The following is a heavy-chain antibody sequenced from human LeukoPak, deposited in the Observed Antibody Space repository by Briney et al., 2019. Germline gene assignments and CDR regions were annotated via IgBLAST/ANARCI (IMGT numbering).Heavy chain of an antibody. CDR3: ARDHNAYDI. Sequence: SGGSLRLSCAASGFTFDDHGMNWVRQAPGKGLEWVSGINWNGGSTYYADSVKGRFTISRDNAKNSLYLQMNSLRAEDTALYYCARDHNAYDIWGQGTMVTVSS. V-gene: IGHV3-20*04. CDR1: GFTFDDHG. CDR2: INWNGGST. J-gene: IGHJ3*02.